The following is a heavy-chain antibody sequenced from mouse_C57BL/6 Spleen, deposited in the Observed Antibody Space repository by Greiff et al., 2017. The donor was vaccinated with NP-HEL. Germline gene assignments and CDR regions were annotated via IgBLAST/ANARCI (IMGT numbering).Heavy chain of an antibody. CDR3: TGYYGSSSCAY. Sequence: VQLQQSGAELVRPGASVKLSCTASGFNINDDYMHWVKQRPEQGLEWIGWIDPENGDTEYASKFQGKATITADTSSTTSYLQLSSLTSEDTAVYYCTGYYGSSSCAYWGQGTLVTVSA. J-gene: IGHJ3*01. CDR1: GFNINDDY. D-gene: IGHD1-1*01. V-gene: IGHV14-4*01. CDR2: IDPENGDT.